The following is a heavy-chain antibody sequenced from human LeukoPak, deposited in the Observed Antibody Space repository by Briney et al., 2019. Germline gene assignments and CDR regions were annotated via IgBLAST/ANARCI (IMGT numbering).Heavy chain of an antibody. CDR1: GFTFSSYS. CDR3: ARQAVLGVATTDYYYMDV. J-gene: IGHJ6*03. D-gene: IGHD5-12*01. Sequence: GGSLRLSCAASGFTFSSYSMNWVRQAPGRGRGWVSSISSSSSYIYYADSVKGRFTLSRDNAKKSLYLQMNTLRAEDTAVCYCARQAVLGVATTDYYYMDVWGKGTTVTVSS. V-gene: IGHV3-21*01. CDR2: ISSSSSYI.